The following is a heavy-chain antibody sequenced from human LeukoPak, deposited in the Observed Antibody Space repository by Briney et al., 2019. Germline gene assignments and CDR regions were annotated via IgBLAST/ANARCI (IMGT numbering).Heavy chain of an antibody. CDR2: INHSGST. D-gene: IGHD4-23*01. V-gene: IGHV4-34*01. J-gene: IGHJ4*02. CDR3: ARGLGLRWQYFDY. Sequence: ASETLSLTCAVYGGSFSGYYWSWIRQPPGKGVEWIGEINHSGSTNYNPSLKSRVTISVDTSKNQFSLKLSSVTAADTAVYYCARGLGLRWQYFDYWGQGTLVTVSS. CDR1: GGSFSGYY.